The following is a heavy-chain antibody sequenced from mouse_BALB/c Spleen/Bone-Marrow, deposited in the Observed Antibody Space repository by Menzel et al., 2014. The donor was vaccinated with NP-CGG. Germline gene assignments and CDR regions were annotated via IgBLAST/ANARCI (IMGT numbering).Heavy chain of an antibody. V-gene: IGHV1-9*01. D-gene: IGHD2-4*01. CDR2: ILPGSGST. CDR1: GYTFSSYW. Sequence: QVQLQQSGAELMKPGASVKISCKATGYTFSSYWIEWVKQRPGHGLKWIGEILPGSGSTNYSEKFKDKATFTADTSSNTAYMKLSSLTSEDSAVYSCARGELRFDYDEGALFAYWGQGTLVTVSA. J-gene: IGHJ3*01. CDR3: ARGELRFDYDEGALFAY.